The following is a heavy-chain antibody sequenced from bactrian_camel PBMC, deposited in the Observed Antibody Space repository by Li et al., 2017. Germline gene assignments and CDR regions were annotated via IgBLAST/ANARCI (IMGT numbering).Heavy chain of an antibody. J-gene: IGHJ4*01. V-gene: IGHV3-1*01. CDR1: GFQFADYP. CDR2: IAYNGDSE. D-gene: IGHD3*01. Sequence: DVQLVESGGGLVQPGGSLRLSCSASGFQFADYPMSWVRQAPGKGLEWVAQIAYNGDSEHYAESVKGRVTVSRDNAESALYLQLNNLKTQDTAIYYCAQGKFGGGATEWNIPPPRSQGTQVTVS.